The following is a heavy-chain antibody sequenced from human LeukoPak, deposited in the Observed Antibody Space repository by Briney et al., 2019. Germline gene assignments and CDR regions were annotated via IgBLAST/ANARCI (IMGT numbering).Heavy chain of an antibody. V-gene: IGHV3-23*01. D-gene: IGHD3-22*01. CDR2: ISTSSGRT. CDR3: ARGVDSSGYQYKGFDP. J-gene: IGHJ5*02. CDR1: GFTFSSHV. Sequence: PGGSLRLSCAASGFTFSSHVISWVRQTPGKGLEWVSAISTSSGRTYYADSVKGRFSISRDNSKNTLYLQINSLRAEDTAVYYCARGVDSSGYQYKGFDPWGQGTLVTVSS.